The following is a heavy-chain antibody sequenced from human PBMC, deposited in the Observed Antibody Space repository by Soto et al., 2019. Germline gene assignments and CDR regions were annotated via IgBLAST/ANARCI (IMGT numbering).Heavy chain of an antibody. V-gene: IGHV4-59*08. CDR1: GGSISSYY. J-gene: IGHJ4*02. Sequence: SETLSLTCTVSGGSISSYYWSWIRQPPGKGLEWIGYIYYSGSTNYNPSLKSRVTISVDTSKNQFSLKLSSVTAADTAVYYCATSSRSSSWFYYFDYWGQGTLVTVS. CDR2: IYYSGST. CDR3: ATSSRSSSWFYYFDY. D-gene: IGHD6-13*01.